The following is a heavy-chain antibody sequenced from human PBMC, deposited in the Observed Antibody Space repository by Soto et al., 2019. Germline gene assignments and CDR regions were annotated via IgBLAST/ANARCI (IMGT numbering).Heavy chain of an antibody. Sequence: QVQLQESGPGLVKPSQTLTLTCTVSGGSISSGSFYWSWIRQHPGKGLEWIGHISDSGSSYYNPSLESRVTISVDTSKNQFALKLSAVTAADTAVYFCERTTFYDIFTAYYSLFDYWGQGTLVTVSS. CDR2: ISDSGSS. CDR1: GGSISSGSFY. D-gene: IGHD3-9*01. CDR3: ERTTFYDIFTAYYSLFDY. V-gene: IGHV4-31*03. J-gene: IGHJ4*02.